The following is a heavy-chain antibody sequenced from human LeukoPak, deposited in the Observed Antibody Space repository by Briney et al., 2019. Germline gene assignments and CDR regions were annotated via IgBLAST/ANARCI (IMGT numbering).Heavy chain of an antibody. Sequence: GASVKVSCKASGYTFTSYDINWVRQATGQGLEWMGWMNPNSGGTNYVQKFQGRVTMTRDTSISTAYMELSRLRSDDTAVYYCARAVVVPAADYYYYMDVWGKGTTVTVSS. V-gene: IGHV1-2*02. CDR1: GYTFTSYD. CDR2: MNPNSGGT. J-gene: IGHJ6*03. D-gene: IGHD2-2*01. CDR3: ARAVVVPAADYYYYMDV.